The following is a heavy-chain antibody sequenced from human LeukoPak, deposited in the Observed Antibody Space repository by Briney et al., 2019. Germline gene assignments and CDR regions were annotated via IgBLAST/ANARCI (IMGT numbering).Heavy chain of an antibody. CDR3: ARAGQPPYYFDY. Sequence: PSETLSLTCTVAAGSISSYYWSWIRQPPGKGLEWIGYIYYSGSTNYNPSLKSRVTISVDTSKNQFSLKLSSVTAADPAVHYCARAGQPPYYFDYWGQGTLVTVSS. D-gene: IGHD3-10*01. CDR1: AGSISSYY. CDR2: IYYSGST. V-gene: IGHV4-59*01. J-gene: IGHJ4*02.